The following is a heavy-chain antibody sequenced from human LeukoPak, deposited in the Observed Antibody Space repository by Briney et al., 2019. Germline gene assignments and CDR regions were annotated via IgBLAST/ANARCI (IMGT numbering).Heavy chain of an antibody. CDR1: GFSFSSYE. CDR3: ARESSGRRVQTFDY. V-gene: IGHV3-48*03. D-gene: IGHD1-1*01. J-gene: IGHJ4*02. CDR2: ISASGTLT. Sequence: GGSLRLSCAASGFSFSSYEMNWVRQAPGKGLEWISYISASGTLTHYADSVEGRFTISRDNAKNSLYLQMNSLRAEDTAVYYCARESSGRRVQTFDYWGQGTLVTVSS.